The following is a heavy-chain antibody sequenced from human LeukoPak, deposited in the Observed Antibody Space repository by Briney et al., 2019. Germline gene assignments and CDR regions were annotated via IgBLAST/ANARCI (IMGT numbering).Heavy chain of an antibody. CDR2: FSGSGGST. V-gene: IGHV3-23*01. Sequence: GGALRLSCAASGFTFCSYAMSWVPQAPGKGVEWVSAFSGSGGSTYYADSVKGRFTISRDNSKNTLYLQMNSLRAEDTAVYYCAKDYPDIVVVVAAPMDVWGQGTTVTVSS. D-gene: IGHD2-15*01. J-gene: IGHJ6*02. CDR1: GFTFCSYA. CDR3: AKDYPDIVVVVAAPMDV.